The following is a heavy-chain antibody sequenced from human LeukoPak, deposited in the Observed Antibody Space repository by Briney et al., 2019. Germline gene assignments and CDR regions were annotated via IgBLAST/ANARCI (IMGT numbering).Heavy chain of an antibody. Sequence: GGSLRLSCAASGFTFSTYYMNWVRQAPGKGLEWVSSISSSSSYIYYADSVKGRFTISRDNSKNTVYLQMNSLRAEDTAIYYCARGAYSSSWLNFDYWGQGTLVTVSS. V-gene: IGHV3-21*01. CDR3: ARGAYSSSWLNFDY. CDR2: ISSSSSYI. J-gene: IGHJ4*02. D-gene: IGHD6-13*01. CDR1: GFTFSTYY.